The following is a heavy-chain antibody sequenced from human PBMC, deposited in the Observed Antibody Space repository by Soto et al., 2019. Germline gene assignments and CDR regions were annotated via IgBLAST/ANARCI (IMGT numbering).Heavy chain of an antibody. V-gene: IGHV3-30*01. CDR3: VTNYGSDYYYGIDV. CDR2: ISYDGSNK. D-gene: IGHD3-10*01. J-gene: IGHJ6*02. Sequence: PGGSLRLSCAASGFTFSSYAMHWARQAPGKGLEWVAVISYDGSNKYYADSVKGRFTISRDNSKNTLYLQMNSLRAKDTAVYYCVTNYGSDYYYGIDVWGQGTTVTVSS. CDR1: GFTFSSYA.